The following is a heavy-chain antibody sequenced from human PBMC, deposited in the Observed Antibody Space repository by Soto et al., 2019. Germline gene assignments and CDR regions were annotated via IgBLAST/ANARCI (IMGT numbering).Heavy chain of an antibody. Sequence: LXLXCTVSGGSVSSXSNYWIWIRQSPGKGLELIVYISVSGSTGYNPSLKNRLTMSVDRSKNQFTLRLTSVTAADTAVYFCATESGSTYGYFDYWGQGTQGTVSS. CDR1: GGSVSSXSNY. CDR2: ISVSGST. V-gene: IGHV4-30-4*01. J-gene: IGHJ4*02. CDR3: ATESGSTYGYFDY. D-gene: IGHD5-18*01.